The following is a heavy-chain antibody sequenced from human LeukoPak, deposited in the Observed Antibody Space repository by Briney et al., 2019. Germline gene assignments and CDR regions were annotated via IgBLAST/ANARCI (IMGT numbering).Heavy chain of an antibody. CDR1: GYTFTGYY. J-gene: IGHJ3*02. Sequence: VSVKVSCKASGYTFTGYYMHWVRQAPGQGLEWMGWINPNSGGTNYAQKFQGRVTMTRDTSISTAYMELSRLRSDDTAVYYCARDVQPAAARLGSDAFGIWGQGTLLTVSS. V-gene: IGHV1-2*02. D-gene: IGHD6-6*01. CDR2: INPNSGGT. CDR3: ARDVQPAAARLGSDAFGI.